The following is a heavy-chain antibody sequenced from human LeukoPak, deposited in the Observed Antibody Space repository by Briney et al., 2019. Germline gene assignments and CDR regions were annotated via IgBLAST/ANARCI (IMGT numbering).Heavy chain of an antibody. CDR1: GYTFTSYG. V-gene: IGHV1-18*01. CDR3: ARVMSSSGYYPFDY. J-gene: IGHJ4*02. Sequence: ASVNVSCKASGYTFTSYGISWVRQAPGQGLEWMGWISAYNGNTNYAQKLQGRVTMTTDTSTSTAYMELRSLRSDDTAVYYCARVMSSSGYYPFDYWGQGTLVTVSS. D-gene: IGHD3-22*01. CDR2: ISAYNGNT.